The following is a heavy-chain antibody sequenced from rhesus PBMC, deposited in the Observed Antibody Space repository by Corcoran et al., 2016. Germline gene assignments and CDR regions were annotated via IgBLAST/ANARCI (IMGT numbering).Heavy chain of an antibody. J-gene: IGHJ4*01. V-gene: IGHV4-127*01. CDR1: GYSISSGYG. Sequence: QVQLQESGPGLVKPSETLSLTCAVSGYSISSGYGWSWIRQPPGKGLEWIGYIGGSSGNTNYNPYLKSRGTISKDTSKNQVSLKLSSVTAADTAVYYCARVPTVAAYFDYWGQGVLVTVSS. D-gene: IGHD4-29*01. CDR2: IGGSSGNT. CDR3: ARVPTVAAYFDY.